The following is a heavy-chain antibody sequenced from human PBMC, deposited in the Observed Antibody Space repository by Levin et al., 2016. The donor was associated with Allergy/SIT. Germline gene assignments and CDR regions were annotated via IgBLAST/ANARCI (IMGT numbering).Heavy chain of an antibody. CDR3: ARIWLGCRGGSCYSDWLDP. D-gene: IGHD2-15*01. V-gene: IGHV1-18*01. CDR2: IRVYNGNT. J-gene: IGHJ5*02. Sequence: WVRQAPGQGLEWMGWIRVYNGNTKYAQNLQGRVTMTIDTSTSTAYMELGSLRSDDTAVYYCARIWLGCRGGSCYSDWLDPWGQGTLVTVSS.